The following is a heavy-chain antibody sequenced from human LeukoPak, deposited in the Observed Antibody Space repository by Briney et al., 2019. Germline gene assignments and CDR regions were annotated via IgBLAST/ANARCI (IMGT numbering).Heavy chain of an antibody. J-gene: IGHJ4*02. V-gene: IGHV4-59*01. CDR3: ARENPSGYYNRPIDY. D-gene: IGHD3-22*01. CDR1: GASISSYY. CDR2: IYYSGSI. Sequence: SETLSLTCTVSGASISSYYWSWIRQPPGKGLEWIGDIYYSGSIKYNPPLKSRVTMSVDTSKNQFSLKLSSVTAADTAIYYCARENPSGYYNRPIDYWGQGTLVTVSS.